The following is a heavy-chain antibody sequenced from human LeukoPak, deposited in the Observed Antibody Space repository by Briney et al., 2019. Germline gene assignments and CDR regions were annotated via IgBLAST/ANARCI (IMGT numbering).Heavy chain of an antibody. J-gene: IGHJ4*02. V-gene: IGHV3-21*01. Sequence: PGGSLRLSCAASGFTFSSYSMNWVRQAPGKGLEWVSSISSSSSYIYYADSVKGRFTISRDNAENSLYLQMNSLRAEDTAVYYCARAYSSGWYGDIDYWGQGTLVTVSS. CDR3: ARAYSSGWYGDIDY. CDR2: ISSSSSYI. D-gene: IGHD6-19*01. CDR1: GFTFSSYS.